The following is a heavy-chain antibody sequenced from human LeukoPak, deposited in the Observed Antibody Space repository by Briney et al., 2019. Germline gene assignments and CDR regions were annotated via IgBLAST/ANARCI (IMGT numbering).Heavy chain of an antibody. CDR3: ARDNDDGDYVGWFDP. D-gene: IGHD4-17*01. CDR1: VASISSGYYY. J-gene: IGHJ5*02. Sequence: SQTLSLTCTVSVASISSGYYYWSWLRQSPGTGLEWIAFIYYSVTTYYSPSLKTLLTISIDPSKNHLYLKLTSVTAADTDIYYCARDNDDGDYVGWFDPWGQGTLVTVSS. CDR2: IYYSVTT. V-gene: IGHV4-30-4*01.